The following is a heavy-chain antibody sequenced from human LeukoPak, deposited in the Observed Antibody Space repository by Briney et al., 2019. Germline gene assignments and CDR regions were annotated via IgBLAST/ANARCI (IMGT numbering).Heavy chain of an antibody. CDR2: IWYDGSNK. CDR3: AKDIVATSYYYYYGMDV. Sequence: PGGSLRLSCAAFGFTFSSYGMHWVRQAPGKGLEWVAVIWYDGSNKYYADSVKGRFTISRDNSKNTLYLQMNSLRAEDTAVYYCAKDIVATSYYYYYGMDVWGQGTTVTVSS. J-gene: IGHJ6*02. V-gene: IGHV3-33*06. D-gene: IGHD5-12*01. CDR1: GFTFSSYG.